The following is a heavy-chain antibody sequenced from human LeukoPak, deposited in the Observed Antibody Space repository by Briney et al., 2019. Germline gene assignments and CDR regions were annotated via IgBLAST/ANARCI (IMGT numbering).Heavy chain of an antibody. D-gene: IGHD3-22*01. J-gene: IGHJ5*02. CDR3: ARVLSGSWDWFDP. Sequence: PGGSLRLSCAASGFTFSRYWIHWVRQAPGKGLGWVSRINPDGSTTTYADSVKGRFTISRDNAKNTVYLQMNSLRAEDTAVYYCARVLSGSWDWFDPWGQGTLVTVSS. CDR2: INPDGSTT. CDR1: GFTFSRYW. V-gene: IGHV3-74*01.